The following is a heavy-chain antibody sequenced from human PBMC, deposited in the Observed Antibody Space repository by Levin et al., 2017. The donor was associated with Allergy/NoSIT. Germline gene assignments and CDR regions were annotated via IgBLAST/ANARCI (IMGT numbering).Heavy chain of an antibody. D-gene: IGHD5-24*01. CDR2: INPSGGST. CDR3: ARGGKAVPSMEATCLHY. Sequence: GESLKISCKASGYTFTSYYMHWVRQAPGQGLEWMGIINPSGGSTSYAQKFQGRVTMTRDTSTSTVYMELSSLRSEDTAVYYCARGGKAVPSMEATCLHYWGQGTLVTVSS. CDR1: GYTFTSYY. V-gene: IGHV1-46*01. J-gene: IGHJ4*02.